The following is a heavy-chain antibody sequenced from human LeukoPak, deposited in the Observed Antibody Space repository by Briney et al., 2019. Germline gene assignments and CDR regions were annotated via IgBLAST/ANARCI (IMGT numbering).Heavy chain of an antibody. CDR1: GYTFTGYY. D-gene: IGHD2-21*02. V-gene: IGHV1-2*02. CDR2: INPNSGGT. CDR3: ARTPDVVVTAIGVAEYFQH. Sequence: ASVKVSCKASGYTFTGYYMHWVRRAPGQGLEWMGWINPNSGGTNYAQKFQGRVTMTRDTSISTAYMELSRLRSDDTAVYYCARTPDVVVTAIGVAEYFQHWGQGTLVTVSS. J-gene: IGHJ1*01.